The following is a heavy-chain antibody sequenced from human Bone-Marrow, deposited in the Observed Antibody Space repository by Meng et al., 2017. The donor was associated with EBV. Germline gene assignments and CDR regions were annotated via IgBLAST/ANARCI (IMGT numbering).Heavy chain of an antibody. Sequence: VQGVQSVGEVKEPGSSGKVSCLTSGRPFNSDAVSWVRQAPGQGLEWMGGLIPMSGAPHYAQKFQGRVTITADESTSTHYMDLSNLRSDDTAMYYCASESGRGFTPDYWGQGTLVTVSS. V-gene: IGHV1-69*01. D-gene: IGHD3-10*01. J-gene: IGHJ4*02. CDR2: LIPMSGAP. CDR1: GRPFNSDA. CDR3: ASESGRGFTPDY.